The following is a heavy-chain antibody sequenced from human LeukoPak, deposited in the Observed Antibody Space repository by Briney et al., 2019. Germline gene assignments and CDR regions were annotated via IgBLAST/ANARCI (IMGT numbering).Heavy chain of an antibody. D-gene: IGHD7-27*01. Sequence: PGGSLRLSCAASGFTFSSYSMNWVRQAPGKGLEWVSAISGSGGSTYYADSVKGRFTISTDNSKNTLFLEMSSLRPEDTAEYYCVKETGDLGQGGFEIWGQGTTVTVS. CDR2: ISGSGGST. J-gene: IGHJ3*02. V-gene: IGHV3-23*01. CDR1: GFTFSSYS. CDR3: VKETGDLGQGGFEI.